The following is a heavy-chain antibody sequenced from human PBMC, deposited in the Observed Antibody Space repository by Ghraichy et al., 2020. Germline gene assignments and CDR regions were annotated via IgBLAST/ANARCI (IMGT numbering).Heavy chain of an antibody. CDR2: ISSSGRTI. J-gene: IGHJ4*02. Sequence: GGSLRLSCLASGFSFGTYDKTWVRQAPGKGLEWVSYISSSGRTIYYADSVKGRFTISRDNARNSLYLQMNSLSAEDTALYYCARDRSPEGSDYWGQGTLVTVSS. CDR3: ARDRSPEGSDY. V-gene: IGHV3-48*03. CDR1: GFSFGTYD.